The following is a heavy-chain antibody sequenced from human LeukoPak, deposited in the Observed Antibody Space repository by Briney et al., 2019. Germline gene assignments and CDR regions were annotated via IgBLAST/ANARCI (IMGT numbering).Heavy chain of an antibody. CDR2: IYTSGST. J-gene: IGHJ5*02. CDR3: ARDQWSGGSKTMHNWFDP. CDR1: GGSISSYY. V-gene: IGHV4-4*07. Sequence: PSETLSLTCTVSGGSISSYYWSWIRQPAGKELEWIGRIYTSGSTNYNPSLKSRVTMSVDTSKNQFSLKLSSVTAADTAVYYCARDQWSGGSKTMHNWFDPWGQGTLVTVSS. D-gene: IGHD2-15*01.